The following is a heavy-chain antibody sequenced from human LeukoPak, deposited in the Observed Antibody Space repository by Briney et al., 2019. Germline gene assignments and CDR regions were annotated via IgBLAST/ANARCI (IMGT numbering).Heavy chain of an antibody. CDR2: ISGSGGST. J-gene: IGHJ6*02. Sequence: PGGSLRLSCAASGFTFSSYAMSWVRQAPGKGLEWVSAISGSGGSTYYADSVKGRFTISRDNSKNTLYLQMNSLRAEDTAVYYCAKGSYCSSTSCFNYYYYGMDVWGQGTTVTVSS. CDR1: GFTFSSYA. D-gene: IGHD2-2*01. CDR3: AKGSYCSSTSCFNYYYYGMDV. V-gene: IGHV3-23*01.